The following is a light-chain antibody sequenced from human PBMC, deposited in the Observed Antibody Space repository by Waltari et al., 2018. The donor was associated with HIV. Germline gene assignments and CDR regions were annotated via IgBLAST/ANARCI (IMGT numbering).Light chain of an antibody. Sequence: SYELTLPPSVSVSPGQTARITCSGDALPKKFAYWYQQKSGQAPVLVIYEDSKRPSGIPQRFSGSSSGTMATLTISGAQVADEADYYCYSTDNSGTHIRVFGGGTKLTVL. CDR2: EDS. CDR3: YSTDNSGTHIRV. J-gene: IGLJ2*01. CDR1: ALPKKF. V-gene: IGLV3-10*01.